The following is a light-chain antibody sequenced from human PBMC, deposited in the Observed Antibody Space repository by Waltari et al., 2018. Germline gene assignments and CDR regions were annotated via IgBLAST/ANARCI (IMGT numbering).Light chain of an antibody. CDR3: HHYYIPPLT. CDR1: QNLFSTSHNKTY. Sequence: DIVMTQSPDFLAVSLGERATINGKFSQNLFSTSHNKTYIAWYQQKPGQPPKLLIYWASTRGSGVPDRFSGSGSGTDFTLTISSLQAEDVAVYYCHHYYIPPLTFGQGTRLEIK. V-gene: IGKV4-1*01. J-gene: IGKJ5*01. CDR2: WAS.